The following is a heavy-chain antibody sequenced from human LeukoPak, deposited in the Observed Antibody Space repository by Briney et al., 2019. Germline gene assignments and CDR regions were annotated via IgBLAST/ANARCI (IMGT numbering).Heavy chain of an antibody. D-gene: IGHD3-16*02. CDR1: GYTFTSYD. CDR3: ARGPMESYYDYVWGSYRPSYY. V-gene: IGHV1-8*01. J-gene: IGHJ4*02. Sequence: VASVKVSCKASGYTFTSYDINWVRQATGQGLEWMGWMNPNSGNTGYAQKFQGRVTMTRNTSISTAYMELSSLRSEDTAVYYCARGPMESYYDYVWGSYRPSYYWGQGTLVTVSS. CDR2: MNPNSGNT.